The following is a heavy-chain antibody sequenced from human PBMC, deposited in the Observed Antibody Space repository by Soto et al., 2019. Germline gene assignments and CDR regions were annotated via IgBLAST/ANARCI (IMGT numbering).Heavy chain of an antibody. V-gene: IGHV6-1*01. CDR2: TYYRSKWYN. CDR3: ARSSMIVVVITGTFDY. J-gene: IGHJ4*02. CDR1: GDSVSSNSAA. Sequence: SQTLSLTCAISGDSVSSNSAAWNWIRQSPSRGLEWLGRTYYRSKWYNDYAVSVKSRITINPDASKNQFSLQLNSVTPEDTAAYYCARSSMIVVVITGTFDYWGQGTLVTVSS. D-gene: IGHD3-22*01.